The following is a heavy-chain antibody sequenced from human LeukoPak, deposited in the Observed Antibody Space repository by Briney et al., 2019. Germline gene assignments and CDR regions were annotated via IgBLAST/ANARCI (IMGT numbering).Heavy chain of an antibody. V-gene: IGHV4-34*01. J-gene: IGHJ5*02. Sequence: SETLSLTCAVSGGSFSGYYWTWIRQPPGKGLEWIGEINHSGSTNYNPSLKSRVTISVDTSKNQFPLKLSSVTAADTAVYYCARGRTHLIDPWGKGTLVTVSS. CDR3: ARGRTHLIDP. CDR1: GGSFSGYY. CDR2: INHSGST.